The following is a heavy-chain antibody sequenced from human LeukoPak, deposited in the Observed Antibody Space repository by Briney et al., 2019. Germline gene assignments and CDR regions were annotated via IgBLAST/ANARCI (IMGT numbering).Heavy chain of an antibody. V-gene: IGHV4-39*01. J-gene: IGHJ4*02. CDR1: GGSISSDGYY. Sequence: PSGTLSLTCTVSGGSISSDGYYWGWIRQPPGKGLEWMGSAYYTGDTYYNPSLASRLTLSVATSTNQFSLKLSSATAADTAIYFCATQQSPGWPPRGDDYWGQGILVTVSS. CDR2: AYYTGDT. CDR3: ATQQSPGWPPRGDDY. D-gene: IGHD6-19*01.